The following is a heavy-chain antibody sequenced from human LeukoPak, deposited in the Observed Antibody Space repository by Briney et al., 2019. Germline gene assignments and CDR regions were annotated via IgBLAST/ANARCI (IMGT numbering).Heavy chain of an antibody. J-gene: IGHJ4*02. Sequence: PGGSLRLSCAASGFTFTTYAMSWVRQAPGKGLEWVSTIANSGGSTYYADSVKGRFTISRDNSKNTLYLQMNRLRAEDMAVYYCAKPHSVEQRGYFDYWGQGTLVTVSS. CDR3: AKPHSVEQRGYFDY. V-gene: IGHV3-23*01. D-gene: IGHD1/OR15-1a*01. CDR2: IANSGGST. CDR1: GFTFTTYA.